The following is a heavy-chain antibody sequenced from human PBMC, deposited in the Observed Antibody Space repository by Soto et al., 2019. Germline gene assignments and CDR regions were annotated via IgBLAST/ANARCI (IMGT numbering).Heavy chain of an antibody. D-gene: IGHD3-10*01. CDR1: GGTFSSYA. CDR2: IIPMYGPA. J-gene: IGHJ5*02. Sequence: QVPLVQSGAEVKKPGSSVTVSCKASGGTFSSYAIHRVRQAPGQGLEWMRGIIPMYGPAKYAQRFQGRVTITADEYTTTVYMELTSLTSAVTAVYYCAIVTSMVRVVIDPWFDPWGHGTLVTAYS. CDR3: AIVTSMVRVVIDPWFDP. V-gene: IGHV1-69*01.